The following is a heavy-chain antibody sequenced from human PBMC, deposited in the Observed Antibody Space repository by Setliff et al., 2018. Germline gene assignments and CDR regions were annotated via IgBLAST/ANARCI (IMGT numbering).Heavy chain of an antibody. CDR1: GDSISSGDYF. D-gene: IGHD1-26*01. V-gene: IGHV4-30-4*08. CDR3: AREVGTSTSSDAFDV. Sequence: SETLSLTCTVSGDSISSGDYFWSWIRQPPGKGLEWIAYIYHSGSAYYNPSLKSRVTMSVDTSKNQLSLHLTSVTAADTAVYYCAREVGTSTSSDAFDVWGQGVMVTVSS. J-gene: IGHJ3*01. CDR2: IYHSGSA.